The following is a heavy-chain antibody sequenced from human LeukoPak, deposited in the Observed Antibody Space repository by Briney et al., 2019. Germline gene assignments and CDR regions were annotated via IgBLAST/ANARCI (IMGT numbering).Heavy chain of an antibody. Sequence: GGSLRLSCAASGFTFNNDAMNWVRQAPGKGLEWVSSISGGGEATYYADSAKGRFTISRDNSQNTLYLQMNSLRAEDTAVYYCARDYADYVGYFFFDYWGQGTLVTVSS. CDR2: ISGGGEAT. D-gene: IGHD4-17*01. V-gene: IGHV3-23*01. CDR3: ARDYADYVGYFFFDY. J-gene: IGHJ4*02. CDR1: GFTFNNDA.